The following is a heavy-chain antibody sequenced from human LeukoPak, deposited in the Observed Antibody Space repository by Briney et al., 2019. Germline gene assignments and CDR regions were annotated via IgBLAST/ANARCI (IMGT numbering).Heavy chain of an antibody. V-gene: IGHV3-30*02. CDR3: AREGGRAAAGRFDY. CDR1: GINFRTPG. D-gene: IGHD6-13*01. CDR2: IQNDGSDK. Sequence: GGSLRLSCAASGINFRTPGMHWVRQAPGKGLEWVTFIQNDGSDKYYAASVKGRFTISRDNSKNTVYLHMNSLRADDTALYYCAREGGRAAAGRFDYWGQGTLVTVSS. J-gene: IGHJ4*02.